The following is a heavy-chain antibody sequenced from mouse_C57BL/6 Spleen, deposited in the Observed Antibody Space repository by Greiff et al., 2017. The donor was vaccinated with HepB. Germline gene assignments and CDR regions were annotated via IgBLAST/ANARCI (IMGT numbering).Heavy chain of an antibody. J-gene: IGHJ2*01. V-gene: IGHV1-50*01. CDR2: IDPSDSYT. CDR3: ARPDLRGY. CDR1: GYTFTSYW. Sequence: VQLQQPGAELVKPGASVKLSCKASGYTFTSYWMQWVKQRPGQGLEWIGEIDPSDSYTNYNQKFKGKATLTVDTSSSPAYMQPSSLTSEDSAVYTCARPDLRGYWGQGTTLTVSS.